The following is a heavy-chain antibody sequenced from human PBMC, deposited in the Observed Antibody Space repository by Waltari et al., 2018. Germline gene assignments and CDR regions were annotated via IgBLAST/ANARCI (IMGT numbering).Heavy chain of an antibody. CDR3: AKGVGANDFDY. D-gene: IGHD1-26*01. Sequence: EVQLLESGGGLLQPGGSLRPPCAASGFTFSSYAMGWVRQAPGKGLEWVSVIYSGGSTYYADSVKGRFTISRDNSKNTLYLQMNSLRAEDTAVYYCAKGVGANDFDYWGQGTLVTVSS. V-gene: IGHV3-23*03. J-gene: IGHJ4*02. CDR1: GFTFSSYA. CDR2: IYSGGST.